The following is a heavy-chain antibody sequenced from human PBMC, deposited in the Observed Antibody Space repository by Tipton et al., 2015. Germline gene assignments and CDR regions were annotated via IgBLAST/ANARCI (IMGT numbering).Heavy chain of an antibody. CDR2: LYFSGST. J-gene: IGHJ4*02. D-gene: IGHD2-21*02. Sequence: GLVKPSETMSLTCDVSGYSINNDYYWGWIRQPPGKGLEWIGSLYFSGSTYYNPSLKSRVTISIDRFKNQFSLKLSSVTAADTAVYYCASPSLPHDRGDYYFQSWGQGSLVTVSS. CDR3: ASPSLPHDRGDYYFQS. CDR1: GYSINNDYY. V-gene: IGHV4-38-2*01.